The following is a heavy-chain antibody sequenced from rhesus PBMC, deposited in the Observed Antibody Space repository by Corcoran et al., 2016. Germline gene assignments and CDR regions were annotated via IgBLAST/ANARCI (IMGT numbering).Heavy chain of an antibody. J-gene: IGHJ4*01. CDR3: ARDVPYGADIDY. CDR2: IYGRGGST. Sequence: QVQLQESGPGLVKPSEPLSLTFTVPGGSIRDHYYWNCIRQSPGKGLEWLGRIYGRGGSTDYNPSLKSRVTISRDTSKSQFSLKLSSVTAADTAVYYCARDVPYGADIDYWGQGVLVTVSS. CDR1: GGSIRDHYY. V-gene: IGHV4-106*01. D-gene: IGHD4-29*01.